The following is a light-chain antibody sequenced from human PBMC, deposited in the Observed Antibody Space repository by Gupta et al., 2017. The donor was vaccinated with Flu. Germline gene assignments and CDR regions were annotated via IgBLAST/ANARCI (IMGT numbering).Light chain of an antibody. CDR2: KAS. V-gene: IGKV1-5*03. Sequence: DIQMTQSPSTLSASVGDRVTITCRASQSIDTWLAWYQQRPGKAPKLLIHKASTLESGVPSRFRGSGSGTEFTLTISSLQPDDFATYYCQQYRSYFSWTFGQGTKVEIK. CDR3: QQYRSYFSWT. CDR1: QSIDTW. J-gene: IGKJ1*01.